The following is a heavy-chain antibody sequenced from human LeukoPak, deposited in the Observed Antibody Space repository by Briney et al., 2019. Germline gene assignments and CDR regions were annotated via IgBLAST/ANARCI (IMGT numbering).Heavy chain of an antibody. V-gene: IGHV1-2*02. CDR2: INPNSGDT. CDR3: AREDIITTGTNDYYYYGMDV. CDR1: GYTFTGYY. D-gene: IGHD1-1*01. J-gene: IGHJ6*02. Sequence: ASVKVSCKASGYTFTGYYVHWVRQAPGQGLEWMGWINPNSGDTNYAQKFQGRVTMTRDTSISTAYMELSSLRSDDTAVYHCAREDIITTGTNDYYYYGMDVWGQGTTVTVSS.